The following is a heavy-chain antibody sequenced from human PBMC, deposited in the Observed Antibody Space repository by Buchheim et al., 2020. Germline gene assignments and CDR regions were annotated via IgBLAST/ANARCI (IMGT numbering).Heavy chain of an antibody. J-gene: IGHJ6*02. V-gene: IGHV3-7*01. CDR1: GFTFSSYW. CDR2: IKQDGSEK. CDR3: ARDRYYYDSSGYKSYYYYYGMDV. Sequence: EVQLVESGGGLVQPGGSLRLSCAASGFTFSSYWMSWVRQAPGKGLEWVANIKQDGSEKYYVDSVKGRFTISRDNAKNSLYLQMNSLRAEDTAVYYCARDRYYYDSSGYKSYYYYYGMDVWGQGTT. D-gene: IGHD3-22*01.